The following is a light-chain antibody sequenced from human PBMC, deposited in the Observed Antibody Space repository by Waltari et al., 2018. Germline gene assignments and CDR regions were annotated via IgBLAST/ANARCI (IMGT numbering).Light chain of an antibody. CDR3: QQRSDWPLT. J-gene: IGKJ4*01. CDR1: QSVSSY. CDR2: DAS. V-gene: IGKV3-11*01. Sequence: EIVLTQSPATLSLSPGERATLSCRASQSVSSYLAWYQQTPGQAPRLLIHDASNRATGIPARFSGSGSGTDFTLTISSLEPEDFAVYYCQQRSDWPLTFGGGTKVEIK.